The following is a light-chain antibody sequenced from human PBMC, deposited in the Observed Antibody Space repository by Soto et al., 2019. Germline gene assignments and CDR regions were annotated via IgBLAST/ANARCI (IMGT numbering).Light chain of an antibody. CDR1: SSNVGSNY. V-gene: IGLV1-51*01. CDR2: DNG. CDR3: GTWDNSLSGVV. J-gene: IGLJ2*01. Sequence: QAVLTQPPSVSAAPGQKVTISCSGSSSNVGSNYVSWYQQLPGTAPKLLIYDNGKRPSGIPDRFSGSQSGTSATLGITGLQTGDEADYYCGTWDNSLSGVVFGGGTQLTVL.